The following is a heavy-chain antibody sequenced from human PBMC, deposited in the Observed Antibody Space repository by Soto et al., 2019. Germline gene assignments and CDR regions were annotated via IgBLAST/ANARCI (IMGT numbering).Heavy chain of an antibody. V-gene: IGHV1-69*02. J-gene: IGHJ4*02. CDR3: ATWRRGGYDYWRDY. CDR1: GGTFSSYT. CDR2: IIPILGIA. Sequence: QVQLVQSGAEVKKPGSSVKVSCKASGGTFSSYTISWVRQAPGQGLEWMGRIIPILGIANYAQKFQGRVTITADKSTSTAYMELSSLRSEDTAVYYCATWRRGGYDYWRDYWGQGTLVTVSS. D-gene: IGHD5-12*01.